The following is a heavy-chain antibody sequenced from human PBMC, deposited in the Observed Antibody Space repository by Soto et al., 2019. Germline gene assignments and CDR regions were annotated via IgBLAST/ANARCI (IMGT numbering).Heavy chain of an antibody. CDR2: INPRGDIT. CDR1: GFSFSDYF. Sequence: ASVKVSCKASGFSFSDYFMHWVRQAPGQGLEWMGIINPRGDITNYAQKFQGRVSITRDTSTSTVYTALSSLRYEDTAVYYCARDNSQDSGTPAASSWFHPWCQGTPVTVSS. D-gene: IGHD2-15*01. CDR3: ARDNSQDSGTPAASSWFHP. J-gene: IGHJ5*02. V-gene: IGHV1-46*01.